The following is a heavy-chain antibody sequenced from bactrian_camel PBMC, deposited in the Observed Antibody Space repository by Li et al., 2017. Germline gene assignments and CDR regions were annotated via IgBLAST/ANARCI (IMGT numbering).Heavy chain of an antibody. CDR2: INTSRLP. V-gene: IGHV3-2*01. Sequence: HVQLVESGGGSVQPGGSLRLSCAASGIAYSPYYMSWFRQVPGTEREGIAIINTSRLPMYADSVKGRFIISKDNADNTLYLQMNSLKPEDTAMYYCAAGLKFCPYPVLAYAFDYWGQGTQVTVS. CDR1: GIAYSPYY. J-gene: IGHJ6*01. CDR3: AAGLKFCPYPVLAYAFDY. D-gene: IGHD1*01.